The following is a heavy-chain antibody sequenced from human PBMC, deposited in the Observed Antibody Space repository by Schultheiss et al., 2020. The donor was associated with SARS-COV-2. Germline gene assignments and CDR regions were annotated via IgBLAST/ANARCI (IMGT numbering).Heavy chain of an antibody. Sequence: GGSLRLSCAASGFTFSNYAMAWVRQAPGKGLEWVSGIGGGRGDRYYADSVKGRFTISRDNSKNTVYLQMNRLRAEDTATYFCAKMNSFRLWGALDYWGQGTLVTVSS. CDR1: GFTFSNYA. J-gene: IGHJ4*02. CDR2: IGGGRGDR. CDR3: AKMNSFRLWGALDY. D-gene: IGHD4/OR15-4a*01. V-gene: IGHV3-23*01.